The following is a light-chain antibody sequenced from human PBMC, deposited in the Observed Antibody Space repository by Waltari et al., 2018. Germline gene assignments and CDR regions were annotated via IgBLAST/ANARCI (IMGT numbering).Light chain of an antibody. Sequence: SALTQPASVSASPGTSITISCPASSTAVGCFDFVAWYQQHPGKAPHLLIYEVDKRPSGVSYRFSGSKSGNAASLTISGLQAEDEAHYFCSSYTYGGPWVFGGGTLLTVL. V-gene: IGLV2-23*02. CDR1: STAVGCFDF. J-gene: IGLJ2*01. CDR2: EVD. CDR3: SSYTYGGPWV.